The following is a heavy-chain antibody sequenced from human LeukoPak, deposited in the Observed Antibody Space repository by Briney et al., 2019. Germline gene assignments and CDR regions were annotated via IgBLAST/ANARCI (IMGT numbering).Heavy chain of an antibody. V-gene: IGHV3-74*01. D-gene: IGHD6-19*01. CDR2: IKSDGITI. CDR1: GFTFSNYM. CDR3: AKDSNGWYQRGSNYFDY. J-gene: IGHJ4*02. Sequence: GGSLRLSCAASGFTFSNYMMHWVRQAPGKGLVWVSRIKSDGITITYADSVKGRFTISRDNAKNTLYLQMNSLRAEDTAEYYCAKDSNGWYQRGSNYFDYWGQGTLVTVSS.